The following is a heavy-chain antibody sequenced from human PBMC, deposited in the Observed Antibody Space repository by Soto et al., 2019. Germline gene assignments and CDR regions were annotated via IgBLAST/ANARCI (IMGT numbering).Heavy chain of an antibody. CDR3: ARQYSSSSSDYYYDMDV. D-gene: IGHD6-6*01. Sequence: SETLSLTCTVSGGSISSSSYYWGWIRQPPGKGLEWIGSIYYSGSTYYNPSLKSRVTISVDTSKNQFSLKLSSVTAADTAVYYCARQYSSSSSDYYYDMDVWGQGTTVTVSS. J-gene: IGHJ6*02. V-gene: IGHV4-39*01. CDR2: IYYSGST. CDR1: GGSISSSSYY.